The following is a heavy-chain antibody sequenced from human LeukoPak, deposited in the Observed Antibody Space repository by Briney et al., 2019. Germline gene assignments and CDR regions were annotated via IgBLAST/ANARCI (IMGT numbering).Heavy chain of an antibody. D-gene: IGHD6-13*01. CDR1: GGSFSGYY. CDR2: INHSGST. J-gene: IGHJ4*02. CDR3: ARGSDTAAGLY. Sequence: SETLSLTCAVCGGSFSGYYWSWIRQPPGKGLEWIGEINHSGSTNYNPSLTSRVSISVDSSKNQFSLKVSSVTAADTAVYYCARGSDTAAGLYWGQGTLVTVSS. V-gene: IGHV4-34*01.